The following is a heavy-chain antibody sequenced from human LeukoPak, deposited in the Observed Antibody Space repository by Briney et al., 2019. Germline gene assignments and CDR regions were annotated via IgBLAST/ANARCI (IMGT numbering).Heavy chain of an antibody. V-gene: IGHV3-23*01. CDR1: GFTFNTYA. Sequence: GGSLRLSCAASGFTFNTYAMSWVRQAPGKGLEWVSTISGSGANTYYADSGKGRFTISRDNSKNTLYLQMNSLRTEDTAVYYCAREWTYDFWSGYYTNYFFDYWGQGTLVTVSS. CDR2: ISGSGANT. D-gene: IGHD3-3*01. CDR3: AREWTYDFWSGYYTNYFFDY. J-gene: IGHJ4*02.